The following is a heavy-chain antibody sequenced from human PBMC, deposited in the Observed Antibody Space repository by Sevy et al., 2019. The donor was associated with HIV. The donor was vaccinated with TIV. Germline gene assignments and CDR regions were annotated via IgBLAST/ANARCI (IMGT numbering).Heavy chain of an antibody. V-gene: IGHV4-34*01. CDR2: INHSGST. Sequence: SETLSLTCAVYGGSSSGYYWSWIRQPPGKGLEWIGEINHSGSTNYNPSLKSRVTISVDTSKNQFSLKLSSVTAADTAVYYCARGLGYCSGGSCYSGYYYGMDVWGQGTTVTVSS. CDR3: ARGLGYCSGGSCYSGYYYGMDV. D-gene: IGHD2-15*01. CDR1: GGSSSGYY. J-gene: IGHJ6*02.